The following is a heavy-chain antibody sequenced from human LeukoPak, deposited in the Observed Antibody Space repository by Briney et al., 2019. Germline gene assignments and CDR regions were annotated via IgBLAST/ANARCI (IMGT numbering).Heavy chain of an antibody. D-gene: IGHD3-10*01. V-gene: IGHV3-66*01. CDR1: GFTVSSNY. CDR3: TAQGFYYGSGSYSY. Sequence: PGGSLRLSCAVSGFTVSSNYMNWVRQAPGKGLEWVSVIYSGGSTYYADSVKGRFTISRDDSKNTAYLQMNSLKTEDTAVYYCTAQGFYYGSGSYSYWGQGTLVTVSS. J-gene: IGHJ4*02. CDR2: IYSGGST.